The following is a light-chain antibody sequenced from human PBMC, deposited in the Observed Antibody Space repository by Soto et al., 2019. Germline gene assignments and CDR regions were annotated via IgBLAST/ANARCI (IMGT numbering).Light chain of an antibody. CDR3: QQYNTWPTWT. CDR1: QSVGSN. CDR2: GAS. J-gene: IGKJ1*01. Sequence: KQSPGTVSLSQGERVTLSCRARQSVGSNLAWYQQKPGQAPRLLIYGASTRATGIPARFSGSGSETEFTLTISSLQAEDSAVYFCQQYNTWPTWTFGQGTKVDIK. V-gene: IGKV3-15*01.